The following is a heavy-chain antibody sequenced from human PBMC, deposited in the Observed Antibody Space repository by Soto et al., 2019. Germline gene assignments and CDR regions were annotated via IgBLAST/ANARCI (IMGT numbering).Heavy chain of an antibody. CDR2: ISAYNGNT. J-gene: IGHJ6*02. CDR3: ASDRGAYGMDV. CDR1: GYTFTSYG. Sequence: QVQLVQSGAEVKKPGASVKVSCKASGYTFTSYGISWVRQAPGQGLEWMGWISAYNGNTNYAQKLQGRVTMTTDTSTRPAYMELRSLRSDDTAVYYCASDRGAYGMDVWGQGTTVTVSS. V-gene: IGHV1-18*01.